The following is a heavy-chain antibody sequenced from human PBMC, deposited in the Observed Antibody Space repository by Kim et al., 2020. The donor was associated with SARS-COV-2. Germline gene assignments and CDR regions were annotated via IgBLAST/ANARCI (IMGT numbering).Heavy chain of an antibody. V-gene: IGHV3-15*01. J-gene: IGHJ6*02. Sequence: YAETVKSRFTISRDDSKNTMYLQMNSLETEDTAVYYCTTHSTVYYYGMDVWGQGTTVTVSS. CDR3: TTHSTVYYYGMDV.